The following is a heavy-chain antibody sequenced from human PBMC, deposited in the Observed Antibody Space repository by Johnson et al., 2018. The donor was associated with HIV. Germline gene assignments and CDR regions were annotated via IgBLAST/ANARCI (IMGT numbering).Heavy chain of an antibody. CDR3: AKDRRFGFRNDAFDI. Sequence: QVQLVESGGDVVQPGRSLRLSCAASGFTFSSYAMHWVRQAPGKGLEWVAVISYDGSNKYYADSVKGRFTISRDNSKNTLYLQMNSLRAEDTAVYYCAKDRRFGFRNDAFDIWGQGTMVTVSS. D-gene: IGHD3-16*01. CDR1: GFTFSSYA. V-gene: IGHV3-30*04. CDR2: ISYDGSNK. J-gene: IGHJ3*02.